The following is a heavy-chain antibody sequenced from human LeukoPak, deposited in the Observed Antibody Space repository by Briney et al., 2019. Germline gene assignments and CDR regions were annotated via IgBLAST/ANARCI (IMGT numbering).Heavy chain of an antibody. CDR3: ARVAYCGGDCHAFDI. D-gene: IGHD2-21*02. J-gene: IGHJ3*02. Sequence: ASVKVSCKVSGYTLTELSMHWVRQAPGKGLEWMGGFDPEDGETIYAQKFQGRVTMTEDTSTDTAYMELSSLRSEDTAVYYCARVAYCGGDCHAFDIWGQGTMVTVSS. CDR1: GYTLTELS. V-gene: IGHV1-24*01. CDR2: FDPEDGET.